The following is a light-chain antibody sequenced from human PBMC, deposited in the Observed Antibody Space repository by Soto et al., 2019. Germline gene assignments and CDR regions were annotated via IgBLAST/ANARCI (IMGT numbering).Light chain of an antibody. CDR1: QSVTSN. CDR3: KQYYNWPYT. V-gene: IGKV3-15*01. Sequence: EIVMTQSPATLSVSPGEGATLSCRASQSVTSNLAWYQQQPGQAPRLLIYGKSTRATGIPARLSGSGSGTEFTLTISSLQSEDFAVYYCKQYYNWPYTFGQGTKLEIK. CDR2: GKS. J-gene: IGKJ2*01.